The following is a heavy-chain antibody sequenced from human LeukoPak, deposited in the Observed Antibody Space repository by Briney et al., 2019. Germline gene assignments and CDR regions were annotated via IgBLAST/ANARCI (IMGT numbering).Heavy chain of an antibody. J-gene: IGHJ6*02. CDR1: GYTCTGYY. CDR2: INPNSGGT. Sequence: ASVKVSCKASGYTCTGYYMHWVRQAPGQGLEWMGRINPNSGGTNYAQKFQGRVTMTRDTPISTAYMELSRLRSDDTAVYYCAIPYGDYDTKTYYYYYGMDVWGQGTTVTVSS. D-gene: IGHD4-17*01. CDR3: AIPYGDYDTKTYYYYYGMDV. V-gene: IGHV1-2*06.